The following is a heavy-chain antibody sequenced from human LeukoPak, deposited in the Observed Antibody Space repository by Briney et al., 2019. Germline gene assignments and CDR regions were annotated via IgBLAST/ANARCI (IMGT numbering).Heavy chain of an antibody. CDR1: GFTFSDYY. V-gene: IGHV3-11*01. CDR3: ASSARDGYNLGYYFDY. CDR2: ISSSGSTI. J-gene: IGHJ4*02. Sequence: KPGGSLRLSCAASGFTFSDYYMSWIRQAPGKGLEWVSYISSSGSTIYYADSVKGQFTISRDNAKNSLYLQMNSLRAEDTAVYYCASSARDGYNLGYYFDYWGQGTLVTVSS. D-gene: IGHD5-24*01.